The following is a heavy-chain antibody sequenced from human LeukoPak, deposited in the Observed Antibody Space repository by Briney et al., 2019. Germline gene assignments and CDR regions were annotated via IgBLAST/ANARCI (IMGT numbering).Heavy chain of an antibody. V-gene: IGHV3-30*04. CDR1: GFTFSSYA. D-gene: IGHD6-13*01. J-gene: IGHJ4*02. CDR3: AKDRMGGSSWYFDY. Sequence: PGGSLRLSCAASGFTFSSYAMHWVRQAPGKGLEWVAVISYDGSNKYYADSVKGRFTISRDNSKNTLYLQMNSLRAEDTAVYYCAKDRMGGSSWYFDYWGQGTLVTVSS. CDR2: ISYDGSNK.